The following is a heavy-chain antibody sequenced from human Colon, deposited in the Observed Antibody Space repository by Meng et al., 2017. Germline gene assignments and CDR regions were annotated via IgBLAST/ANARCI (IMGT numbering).Heavy chain of an antibody. CDR2: IYYSGST. CDR1: GGSISSGDYY. J-gene: IGHJ5*02. D-gene: IGHD4-17*01. Sequence: VRPGEAGPGLVRPSVTLSLICSVPGGSISSGDYYWSWIRQPPGKGLEWIGYIYYSGSTYSNASLKSRVTISIDRSKNQFSLKLSSVTAADTAVYYCARDRKHYGERGWFDPWGQGTLVTVSS. V-gene: IGHV4-30-4*01. CDR3: ARDRKHYGERGWFDP.